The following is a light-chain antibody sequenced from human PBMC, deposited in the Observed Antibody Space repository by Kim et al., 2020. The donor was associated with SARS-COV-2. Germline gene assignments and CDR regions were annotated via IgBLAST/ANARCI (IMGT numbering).Light chain of an antibody. CDR1: SGHCYYA. CDR3: QTGRV. J-gene: IGLJ3*02. Sequence: ASLGASVKVTCTQNSGHCYYAIAWHQQQAGKGPRYLMQVNSDGSHTKGDGIPERVSGSSSGAESYLTNSSLQSEDEADYYRQTGRVFGGGTQLTVL. CDR2: VNSDGSH. V-gene: IGLV4-69*01.